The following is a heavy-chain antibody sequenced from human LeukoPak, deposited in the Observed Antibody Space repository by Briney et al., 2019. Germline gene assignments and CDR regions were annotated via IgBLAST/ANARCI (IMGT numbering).Heavy chain of an antibody. CDR2: ISAYNGNT. Sequence: ASVKVSCKASGYTFTSYGISWVRQAPGQGLEWMGWISAYNGNTNYAQKLQGRVTMTTDTYTSTAYMELRSLRSDDTAVYYCARDSVTPSFFDYWGQGTLVTVSS. CDR1: GYTFTSYG. V-gene: IGHV1-18*01. J-gene: IGHJ4*02. CDR3: ARDSVTPSFFDY. D-gene: IGHD4-11*01.